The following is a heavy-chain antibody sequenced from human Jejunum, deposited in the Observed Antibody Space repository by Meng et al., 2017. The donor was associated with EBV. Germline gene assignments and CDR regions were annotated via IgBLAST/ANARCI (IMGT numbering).Heavy chain of an antibody. CDR2: IKRTTDGGTI. Sequence: EVQLGGSGGGLVKPGESLRLSCAASGFTFTNSHMTWVRQAPGKGLEWVGRIKRTTDGGTIDYAAPVKGRFTISRDDSKNTLYLQMNSLKTEDTAVYYCTDVGGDMIWGQGILVTVSS. V-gene: IGHV3-15*01. CDR1: GFTFTNSH. J-gene: IGHJ4*02. CDR3: TDVGGDMI. D-gene: IGHD3-16*01.